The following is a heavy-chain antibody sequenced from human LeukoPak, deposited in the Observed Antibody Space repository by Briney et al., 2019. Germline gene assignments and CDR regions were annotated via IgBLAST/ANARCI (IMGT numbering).Heavy chain of an antibody. CDR3: AKGALVGDPFDY. J-gene: IGHJ4*02. CDR1: GFTFSSYG. CDR2: IRYDGSNK. V-gene: IGHV3-30*02. Sequence: PGGSLRLPCAASGFTFSSYGMHWVRQAPGKGLEWVAFIRYDGSNKYYADSVKGRFTISRDNSKNTLYLQMNSLRAEDTAVYYCAKGALVGDPFDYWGQGTLVTVSS. D-gene: IGHD1-26*01.